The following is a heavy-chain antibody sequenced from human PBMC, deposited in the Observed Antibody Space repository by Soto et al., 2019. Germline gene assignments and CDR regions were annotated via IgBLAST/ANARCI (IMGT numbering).Heavy chain of an antibody. D-gene: IGHD2-2*01. CDR1: GGSISSGGYS. CDR2: IYHSGST. J-gene: IGHJ5*02. CDR3: ARGRGPYCISTSCYSNWFDP. Sequence: QLQLQESGSGLVKPSQTLSLTCAVSGGSISSGGYSWSWIRQPPGKGLEWIGYIYHSGSTYYNPSLMSRVTISVDRSNNQFSLKLSSVTAADTAVYYCARGRGPYCISTSCYSNWFDPWGQGTLVTVSS. V-gene: IGHV4-30-2*01.